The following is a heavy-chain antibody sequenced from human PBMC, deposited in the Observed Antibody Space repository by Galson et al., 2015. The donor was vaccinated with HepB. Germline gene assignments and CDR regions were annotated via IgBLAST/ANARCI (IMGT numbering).Heavy chain of an antibody. CDR2: FDPNNSGT. CDR3: ARDLRENGVTELDY. Sequence: SVKVSCKASGYTFTDYYIHWVRQAPGQGLEWMGRFDPNNSGTNYAQKFQGRVSMTRDTSISTAYMDLSRLRSDDTAVYYCARDLRENGVTELDYWGQGTLVTVSS. CDR1: GYTFTDYY. D-gene: IGHD2-8*01. V-gene: IGHV1-2*06. J-gene: IGHJ4*02.